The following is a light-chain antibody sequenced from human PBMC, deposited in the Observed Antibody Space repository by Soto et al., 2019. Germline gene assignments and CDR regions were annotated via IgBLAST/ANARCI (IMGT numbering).Light chain of an antibody. J-gene: IGLJ1*01. V-gene: IGLV2-11*01. CDR2: DVS. Sequence: QSALTQPRSVSGSPGQSVTISCTGTSSDVGGYNYVSWYQQHPGKAPKLMIYDVSKRPSGVPDRFSGSKSGNTASLTISGHQAEDEADYYCCSYAGSSPSYVFGTGTKVTVL. CDR3: CSYAGSSPSYV. CDR1: SSDVGGYNY.